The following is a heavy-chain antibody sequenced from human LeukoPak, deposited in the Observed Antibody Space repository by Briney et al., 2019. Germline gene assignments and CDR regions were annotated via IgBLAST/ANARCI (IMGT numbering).Heavy chain of an antibody. D-gene: IGHD4-17*01. J-gene: IGHJ1*01. CDR3: ARAYGDYVGYFQH. CDR1: GGSISSGGYS. V-gene: IGHV4-30-2*01. CDR2: IYHSGST. Sequence: SQTLSLTCAVSGGSISSGGYSWSWIRQPPGKGLEWIGYIYHSGSTYYNPSLKRRVTISVDRSKNQFSLKLSSVTAADTAVYYCARAYGDYVGYFQHWGQGTLVTVSS.